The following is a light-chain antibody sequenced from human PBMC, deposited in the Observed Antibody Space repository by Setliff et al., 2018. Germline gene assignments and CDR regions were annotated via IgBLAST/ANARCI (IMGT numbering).Light chain of an antibody. V-gene: IGKV3-15*01. CDR3: QQYDNWQGT. CDR2: GAS. Sequence: EIVLTQSPATPSVSPGERATLSCRASQSIRTNLAWYQQKLGQAPRLFMYGASTRATGIPDRCSGSGSGTEFTLTISTRQSEDFAVYYCQQYDNWQGTFGQGTKVDIK. CDR1: QSIRTN. J-gene: IGKJ1*01.